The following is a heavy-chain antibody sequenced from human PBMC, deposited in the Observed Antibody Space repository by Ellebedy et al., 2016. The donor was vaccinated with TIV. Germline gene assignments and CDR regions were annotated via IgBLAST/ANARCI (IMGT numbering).Heavy chain of an antibody. J-gene: IGHJ6*03. Sequence: SETLSLXXTVSGGSISSSNTYWGWIRQSPGKGLEWIGSIYYTGGTYYNPSLHSRVTISVDPSKNLFSLKLSSVTAADTAIYYCARQGGFCSSSSCYMVYYYYYIDVWGKGTTVTVSS. CDR1: GGSISSSNTY. CDR3: ARQGGFCSSSSCYMVYYYYYIDV. CDR2: IYYTGGT. D-gene: IGHD2-2*02. V-gene: IGHV4-39*01.